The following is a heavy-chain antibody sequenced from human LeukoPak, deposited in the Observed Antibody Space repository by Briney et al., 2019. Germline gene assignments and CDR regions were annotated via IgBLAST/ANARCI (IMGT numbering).Heavy chain of an antibody. J-gene: IGHJ4*02. V-gene: IGHV4-30-4*01. Sequence: SETLSLTCTVSGGSISSYYWSWIRQPPGKGLEWIGYIYYSGSTYYNPSLKSRVTISVDTSKNQFSLKLSSVTAADTAVYYCARAGYQPLYSGGTDFDYWGQGTLVTVSS. CDR2: IYYSGST. CDR3: ARAGYQPLYSGGTDFDY. D-gene: IGHD2-2*02. CDR1: GGSISSYY.